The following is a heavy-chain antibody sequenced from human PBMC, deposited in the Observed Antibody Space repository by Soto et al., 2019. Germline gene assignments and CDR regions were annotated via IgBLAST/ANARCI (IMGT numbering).Heavy chain of an antibody. Sequence: ASVKVSCKASGYDFTAYDINWVRQASGQGLEWMGWMNPINGATGTARRFQGRVSLSRNTATGTAYLELTSLRSDDTAVYYCGRGPSPRAPAGGTPYYYAMDVWGQGTTVTVSS. V-gene: IGHV1-8*02. D-gene: IGHD6-13*01. CDR3: GRGPSPRAPAGGTPYYYAMDV. CDR2: MNPINGAT. J-gene: IGHJ6*02. CDR1: GYDFTAYD.